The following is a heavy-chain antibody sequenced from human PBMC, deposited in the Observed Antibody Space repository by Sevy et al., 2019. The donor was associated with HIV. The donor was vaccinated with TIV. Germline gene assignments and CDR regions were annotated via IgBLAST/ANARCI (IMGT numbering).Heavy chain of an antibody. V-gene: IGHV3-23*01. CDR3: AKFGDYYDSGGYYWYFDF. D-gene: IGHD3-22*01. Sequence: GGSLRLSCAASGFIFSDYAMSWVRQAPGKGMEWVSSISGVDDSTYYADSVKGGFTVSRVNSKNALYLQMNTLRAEDTDIYYCAKFGDYYDSGGYYWYFDFWGRGTLVTVSS. CDR2: ISGVDDST. J-gene: IGHJ2*01. CDR1: GFIFSDYA.